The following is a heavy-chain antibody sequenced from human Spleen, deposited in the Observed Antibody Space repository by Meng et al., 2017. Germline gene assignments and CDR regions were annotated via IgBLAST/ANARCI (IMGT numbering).Heavy chain of an antibody. J-gene: IGHJ5*02. D-gene: IGHD1-7*01. V-gene: IGHV3-66*01. CDR3: ASPGYQNYFDP. CDR2: IYSGGST. Sequence: EVQLLESGGGLVQPGGSPRLSCPASGFTFSSYAMTWVRQAPGKGLEWVSVIYSGGSTYYADSVKGRFSISRDNSKNTLYLQMNNLRAEDTAVYYCASPGYQNYFDPWGQGTLVTVSS. CDR1: GFTFSSYA.